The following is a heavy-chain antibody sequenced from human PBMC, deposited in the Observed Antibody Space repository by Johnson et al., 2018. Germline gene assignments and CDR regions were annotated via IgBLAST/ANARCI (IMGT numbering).Heavy chain of an antibody. CDR2: IWHDGSKK. J-gene: IGHJ6*02. D-gene: IGHD6-6*01. Sequence: QVQLVQSGGGVVQPGRSLRLSCAASGFTFSSYGMHWVRQAPGKGLEWVAVIWHDGSKKYHVGSVKGRFTISRDNSKNTLYLQMNSLRAEDTAVYYCARKVQQLVPPYYSYGMDVWGQGTTVTVSS. CDR1: GFTFSSYG. CDR3: ARKVQQLVPPYYSYGMDV. V-gene: IGHV3-33*01.